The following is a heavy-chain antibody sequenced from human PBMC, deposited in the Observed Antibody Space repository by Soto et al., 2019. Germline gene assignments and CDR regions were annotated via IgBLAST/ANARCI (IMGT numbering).Heavy chain of an antibody. Sequence: QGQMGQAGAEVKKTGSSVKVSCTVSGGSFGSLPFTWVRQSPGQGLERMGEIIPVFSAANYAQRCQDRVTMTADRSATTVYLELSRLTAAATASYYCERIDTMTYHHNRGTGLDFWGQGTLVIVYS. J-gene: IGHJ4*02. D-gene: IGHD3-16*01. CDR1: GGSFGSLP. V-gene: IGHV1-69*06. CDR3: ERIDTMTYHHNRGTGLDF. CDR2: IIPVFSAA.